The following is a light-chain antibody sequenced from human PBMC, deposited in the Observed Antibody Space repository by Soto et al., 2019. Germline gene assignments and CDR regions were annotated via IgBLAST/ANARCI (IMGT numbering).Light chain of an antibody. Sequence: SALTQPASVSGSPGQSITISCSGTNRNVGGYNYVSWYQHHPGKAPKLMIYEVSHRPSGVSNRFSGSKSGNTASLTISGLQAEDEADYYCSSYTSTSTLNRVFGGGTKLTVL. V-gene: IGLV2-14*01. CDR2: EVS. J-gene: IGLJ3*02. CDR1: NRNVGGYNY. CDR3: SSYTSTSTLNRV.